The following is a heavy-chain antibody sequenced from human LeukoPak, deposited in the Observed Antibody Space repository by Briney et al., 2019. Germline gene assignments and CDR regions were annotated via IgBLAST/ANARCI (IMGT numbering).Heavy chain of an antibody. V-gene: IGHV3-30-3*01. J-gene: IGHJ4*02. D-gene: IGHD2-2*01. CDR2: ISYDGSNK. CDR1: GFTFSSYA. CDR3: AGDCCSNSRFDN. Sequence: PGGSLRLSCAASGFTFSSYAMHWVRQAPGKGLEWVAVISYDGSNKYYADSVKGRFTISRDNSKNTLYLQMNSLRAEDTAVYYCAGDCCSNSRFDNWGQGTLVTVSS.